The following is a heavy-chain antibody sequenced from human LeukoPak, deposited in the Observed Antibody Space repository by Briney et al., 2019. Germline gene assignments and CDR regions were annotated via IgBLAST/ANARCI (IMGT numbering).Heavy chain of an antibody. V-gene: IGHV3-74*01. CDR2: NNSGGSSS. Sequence: PGGTLRLSCAASGFTFSRYWMYWVRQAPGKGLVWVSRNNSGGSSSTYADSVKGRFTISRDNAKNTMYLQMNSLRADDTAVYFCARNYYDSSGYYYGAYWGQGTLVTVSS. CDR1: GFTFSRYW. CDR3: ARNYYDSSGYYYGAY. D-gene: IGHD3-22*01. J-gene: IGHJ4*02.